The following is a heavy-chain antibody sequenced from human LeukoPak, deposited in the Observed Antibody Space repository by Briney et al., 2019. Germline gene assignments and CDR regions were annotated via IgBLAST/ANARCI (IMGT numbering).Heavy chain of an antibody. CDR2: ISAYNGNT. CDR3: AIWAVAGYFDY. CDR1: GYTFTIYG. V-gene: IGHV1-18*01. Sequence: ASVTVSFTASGYTFTIYGICWVRQRPGQGHEWMGWISAYNGNTNYAQKLQGRVTMTTDTSTSTAYMELRSLRSDDTAVYYRAIWAVAGYFDYWGQGTLVTVS. J-gene: IGHJ4*02. D-gene: IGHD6-19*01.